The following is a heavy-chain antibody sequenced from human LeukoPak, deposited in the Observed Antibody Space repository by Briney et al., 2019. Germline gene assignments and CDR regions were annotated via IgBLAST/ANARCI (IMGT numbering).Heavy chain of an antibody. V-gene: IGHV4-34*01. D-gene: IGHD5-12*01. J-gene: IGHJ3*02. CDR2: INHSGST. CDR3: ARDDIVATSDAFDI. Sequence: GSLRLSCAASGFTFNNYAMSWVRQPPGKGLEWIGEINHSGSTNYNPSLKSRVTILVDTSKNQFSLKLSSVTAADTAVYYCARDDIVATSDAFDIWGQGTMVTVSS. CDR1: GFTFNNYA.